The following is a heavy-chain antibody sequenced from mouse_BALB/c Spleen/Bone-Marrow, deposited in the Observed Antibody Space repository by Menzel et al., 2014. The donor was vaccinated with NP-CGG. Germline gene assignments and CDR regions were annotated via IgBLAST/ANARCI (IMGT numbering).Heavy chain of an antibody. CDR1: GYTFSSDY. D-gene: IGHD2-12*01. Sequence: VQLQESGAELAKPGASVKLSCKASGYTFSSDYMYWVKQRPGQGLEWIGEINPSNGGTNFNETFKSKAALTVDKSSSRACMQLSSLTSEDSAVYYGTRSRRAVDYWGQGTSVTVSS. J-gene: IGHJ4*01. CDR3: TRSRRAVDY. V-gene: IGHV1S81*02. CDR2: INPSNGGT.